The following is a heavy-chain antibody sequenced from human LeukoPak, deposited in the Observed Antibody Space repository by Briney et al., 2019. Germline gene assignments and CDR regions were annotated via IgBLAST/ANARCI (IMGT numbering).Heavy chain of an antibody. CDR3: AKEGAYPIITYDS. D-gene: IGHD3-10*01. CDR2: IKGDGNEK. V-gene: IGHV3-7*01. Sequence: GGSLRLSCAASGFSFIRYWMNWVRQAPGKGLEWVANIKGDGNEKNYVDSVKGRSSISRDNARNSLYLQMDSLRAEDTAVYYCAKEGAYPIITYDSWGQGALVTVSS. J-gene: IGHJ5*01. CDR1: GFSFIRYW.